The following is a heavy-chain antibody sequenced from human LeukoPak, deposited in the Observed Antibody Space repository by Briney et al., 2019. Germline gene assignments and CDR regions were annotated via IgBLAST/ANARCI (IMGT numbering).Heavy chain of an antibody. CDR1: GGSIRSPGYY. CDR2: MYYSGSS. CDR3: ARALDYYDSSGQRRYYFDY. Sequence: PSETLSLTCTVSGGSIRSPGYYWGWTRQPPGKGLEWIGSMYYSGSSFYNPSLKSRVAISVDTSKNQFSLKLSSVTAADTAVYYCARALDYYDSSGQRRYYFDYWGQGTLVTVSS. J-gene: IGHJ4*02. V-gene: IGHV4-39*07. D-gene: IGHD3-22*01.